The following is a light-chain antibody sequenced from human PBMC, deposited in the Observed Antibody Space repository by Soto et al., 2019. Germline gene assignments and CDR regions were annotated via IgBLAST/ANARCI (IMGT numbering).Light chain of an antibody. CDR2: DSS. CDR3: QQRSDWPST. J-gene: IGKJ4*01. V-gene: IGKV3-11*01. CDR1: QSVGSY. Sequence: EIVLTQSPATLSLSPGERATLSCTASQSVGSYFAWYQHKPGQDPRLLIYDSSNRATGIPARFSGRGSWTDFTLTISSLEPEYFAVYYCQQRSDWPSTFGGGTKVEIK.